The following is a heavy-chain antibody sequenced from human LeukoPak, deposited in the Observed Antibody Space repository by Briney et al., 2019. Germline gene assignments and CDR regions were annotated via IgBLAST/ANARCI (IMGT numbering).Heavy chain of an antibody. CDR1: GFTFSSYG. V-gene: IGHV3-30*18. CDR3: AKDSQYYFDY. Sequence: SGGSLRLSCAASGFTFSSYGMHWVRQAPGKGLEWVAVISYDGSNKYYADSVKGRFTISRDNSKNTLYLQMNSLRAEDTAVYYCAKDSQYYFDYWGQGTLVTVSS. J-gene: IGHJ4*02. CDR2: ISYDGSNK.